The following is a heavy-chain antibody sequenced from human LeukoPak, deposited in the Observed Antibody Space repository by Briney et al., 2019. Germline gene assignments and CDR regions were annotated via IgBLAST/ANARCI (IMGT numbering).Heavy chain of an antibody. CDR1: GFTFSSYG. J-gene: IGHJ4*02. V-gene: IGHV3-30*18. Sequence: GGSLRLSCAASGFTFSSYGMHWVRQAPGKGLEWVAVISYDGSNKYYADSVKGRFTISRDNSKNTLYLQMNSLRAEDTAVYYCAKDLRWLQSSDYWGQGTLVTVSS. CDR3: AKDLRWLQSSDY. D-gene: IGHD5-24*01. CDR2: ISYDGSNK.